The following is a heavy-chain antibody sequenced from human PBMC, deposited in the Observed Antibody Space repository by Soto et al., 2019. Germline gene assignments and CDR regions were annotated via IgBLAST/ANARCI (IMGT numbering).Heavy chain of an antibody. D-gene: IGHD6-19*01. J-gene: IGHJ4*02. CDR2: IYYSGST. CDR1: GGSVSSGSYY. Sequence: LSLTCTVSGGSVSSGSYYWSWIRQPPGKGLEWIGYIYYSGSTNYNPSLKSRVTISVDTSKNQFSLKLSSVTAADTAVYYCARVRRYGIAVAGTFDYWGQGTLVTVSS. V-gene: IGHV4-61*01. CDR3: ARVRRYGIAVAGTFDY.